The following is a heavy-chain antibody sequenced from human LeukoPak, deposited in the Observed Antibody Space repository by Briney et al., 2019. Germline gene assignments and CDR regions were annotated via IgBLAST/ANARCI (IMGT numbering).Heavy chain of an antibody. V-gene: IGHV3-9*01. CDR2: ISWNSESI. CDR1: GFTFSSYS. J-gene: IGHJ4*02. CDR3: AKGADY. Sequence: GGSLRLSCAASGFTFSSYSMNWVRQAPGKGLEWVSGISWNSESIGYADSVKGRFTISRDNAKNSLYLQMNSLRAEDTALYYCAKGADYWGQGTLVTVSS.